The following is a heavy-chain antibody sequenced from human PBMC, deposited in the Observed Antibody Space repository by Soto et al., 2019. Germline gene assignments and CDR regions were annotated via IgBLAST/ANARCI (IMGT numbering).Heavy chain of an antibody. CDR1: GFTFTTYG. V-gene: IGHV3-64*07. D-gene: IGHD2-2*01. Sequence: EVPLVESGGGLVQPGGSLRLSCAASGFTFTTYGIHWVRQAPGKGLGFVSAITSGSNTYYADSVKGRFTISRDNSKNTVYLQMGSLSVEDTGVYYCARARRDCSSSTCYLYYFDYWGQGTLVTVSS. J-gene: IGHJ4*02. CDR2: ITSGSNT. CDR3: ARARRDCSSSTCYLYYFDY.